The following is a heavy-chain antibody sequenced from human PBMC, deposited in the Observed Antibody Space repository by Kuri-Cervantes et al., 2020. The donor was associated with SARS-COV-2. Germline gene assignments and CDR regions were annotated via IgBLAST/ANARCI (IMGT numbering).Heavy chain of an antibody. CDR1: GYTFTDYY. J-gene: IGHJ3*02. Sequence: ASVKVSCKASGYTFTDYYMHWVRQAPGQGLEWMGWINPNSGGTNYAQKFQGRVTMTRDTSISTAYMELSRLRSDDTAVYYCARDLGFVAFEVSGAFDIWGQGTMVTVSS. D-gene: IGHD3-10*01. CDR2: INPNSGGT. V-gene: IGHV1-2*02. CDR3: ARDLGFVAFEVSGAFDI.